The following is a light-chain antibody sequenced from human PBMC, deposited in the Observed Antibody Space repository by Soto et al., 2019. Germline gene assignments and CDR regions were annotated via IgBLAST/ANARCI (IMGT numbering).Light chain of an antibody. CDR1: QSISTE. V-gene: IGKV3-15*01. Sequence: EIVMTQSPATLSLSPGERATLSCRASQSISTEFAWYQQKPGQPPRLLIYSASTRATGVPARFTGSGSGSEFTLTISGLQSEDFAVYYCQQGHNWPLTFGQGTRLEI. J-gene: IGKJ2*01. CDR2: SAS. CDR3: QQGHNWPLT.